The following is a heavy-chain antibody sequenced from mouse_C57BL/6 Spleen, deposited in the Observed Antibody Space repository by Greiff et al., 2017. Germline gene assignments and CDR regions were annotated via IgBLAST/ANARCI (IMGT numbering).Heavy chain of an antibody. CDR2: IDPEDGET. CDR3: APHYYGSSYGY. V-gene: IGHV14-2*01. J-gene: IGHJ2*01. Sequence: EVQLQQSGAELVKPGASVKLSYYMHWVKQRTEQGLEWIGRIDPEDGETKYAPKFQGKATITADTSSNTAYLQLSSLTSEDTAVYYCAPHYYGSSYGYWGQGTTLTVSS. CDR1: Y. D-gene: IGHD1-1*01.